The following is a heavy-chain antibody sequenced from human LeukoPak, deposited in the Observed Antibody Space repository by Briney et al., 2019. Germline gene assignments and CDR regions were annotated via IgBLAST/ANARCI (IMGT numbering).Heavy chain of an antibody. D-gene: IGHD1-26*01. Sequence: PGGSLRLSCAASGFTFSSYSMNWVRQAPGKGLEWVSYISSSSSTIYYADSVKGRFTISRDNAKNSLYLQMNSLRAEDTAVYYCARGSGSYIPDYWGQGTLVTVSS. J-gene: IGHJ4*02. CDR1: GFTFSSYS. CDR3: ARGSGSYIPDY. CDR2: ISSSSSTI. V-gene: IGHV3-48*01.